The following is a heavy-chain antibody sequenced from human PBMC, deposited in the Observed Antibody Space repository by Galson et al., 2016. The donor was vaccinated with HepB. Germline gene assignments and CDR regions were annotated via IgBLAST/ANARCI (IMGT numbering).Heavy chain of an antibody. CDR2: MKPNSGDT. CDR3: ARSLHFDYYYGSGTYFKPGDLEH. V-gene: IGHV1-8*01. CDR1: GYTFTDYE. D-gene: IGHD3-10*01. Sequence: SVKVSCKASGYTFTDYEINWVRQAAGHGPEWMGWMKPNSGDTGYAQMFQGRVTMTRDTSKSTVYMELSGLTYEDTAIYYCARSLHFDYYYGSGTYFKPGDLEHWGQGTLVTVSS. J-gene: IGHJ1*01.